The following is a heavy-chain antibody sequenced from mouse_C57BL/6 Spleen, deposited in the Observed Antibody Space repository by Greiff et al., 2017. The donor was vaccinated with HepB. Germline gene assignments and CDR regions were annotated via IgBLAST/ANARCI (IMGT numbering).Heavy chain of an antibody. CDR1: GFTFSSYT. CDR3: ARHDWDDYAMDY. Sequence: EVMLVESGGGLVKPGGSLKLSCAASGFTFSSYTMSWVRQTPEKRLEWVATISGGGGNTYYPDSVKGRFTISRDNAKNTLYLQMSSLRSEDTALYCCARHDWDDYAMDYWGQGTSVTVSS. V-gene: IGHV5-9*01. CDR2: ISGGGGNT. D-gene: IGHD4-1*01. J-gene: IGHJ4*01.